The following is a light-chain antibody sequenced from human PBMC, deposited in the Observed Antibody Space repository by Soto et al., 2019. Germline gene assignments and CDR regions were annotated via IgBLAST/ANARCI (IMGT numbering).Light chain of an antibody. CDR3: FLPYSGSYV. J-gene: IGLJ1*01. CDR1: TGAVTSGHY. V-gene: IGLV7-46*01. Sequence: QAVVTQEPSLTVSPGGTVTLTCGSSTGAVTSGHYPYWFRQKPGQAPRTLIYDTSNKHSWTPARFSGSLLGGKAALTLSGWEAEGGGGYFWFLPYSGSYVFGTGTKVTVL. CDR2: DTS.